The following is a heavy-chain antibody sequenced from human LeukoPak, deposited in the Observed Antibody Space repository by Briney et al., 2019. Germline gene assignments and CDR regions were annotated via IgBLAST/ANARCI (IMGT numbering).Heavy chain of an antibody. J-gene: IGHJ4*02. Sequence: GGSLRLSCAASGFTFTLSGMHWVRQSPDKGLQWVAFIRNDGTDKYYADSVKGRFTISRDDSKNTVYLQMNSLRAEDTAVYYCAKVGYSSSWRYFDYWGQGTLVTVSS. CDR2: IRNDGTDK. CDR1: GFTFTLSG. D-gene: IGHD6-13*01. CDR3: AKVGYSSSWRYFDY. V-gene: IGHV3-30*02.